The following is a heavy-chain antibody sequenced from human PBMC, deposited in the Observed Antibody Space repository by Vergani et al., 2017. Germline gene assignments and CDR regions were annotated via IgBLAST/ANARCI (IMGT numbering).Heavy chain of an antibody. Sequence: VQLVESGGGVVQPGGSLRLSCAASGFTFIMHAMSWVRQAPGKGLEWVSTLSASDRRTHYADSVKGRFTISRDISKNTLFLLMNSLRPEDTAVYYCAKVGRSEVAGTFGAFDIWGQGTMVTVSS. CDR1: GFTFIMHA. D-gene: IGHD6-19*01. J-gene: IGHJ3*02. CDR3: AKVGRSEVAGTFGAFDI. CDR2: LSASDRRT. V-gene: IGHV3-23*04.